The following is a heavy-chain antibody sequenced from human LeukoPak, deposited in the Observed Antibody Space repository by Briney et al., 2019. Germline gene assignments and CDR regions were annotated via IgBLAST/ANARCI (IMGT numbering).Heavy chain of an antibody. CDR1: GGSFSGYY. V-gene: IGHV4-34*01. CDR3: ARGGDYDVLTGYHYYFDY. J-gene: IGHJ4*02. Sequence: SETLSLTCAVYGGSFSGYYWSWIRQPPGKGLEWIGEINHSGSTNYNPSLKSRVTISVDTSKNQFSLNLSSVTAADTAVYFCARGGDYDVLTGYHYYFDYWGQGTLVTVSS. CDR2: INHSGST. D-gene: IGHD3-9*01.